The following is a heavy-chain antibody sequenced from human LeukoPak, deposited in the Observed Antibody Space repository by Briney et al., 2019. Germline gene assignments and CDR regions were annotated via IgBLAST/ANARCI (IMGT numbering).Heavy chain of an antibody. Sequence: GASVKVSCKASGGTFSSYAISWVRQAPGQGLEWMGRITPIRDVTNYAQKFQGRATITADRSAGTVYMELSSLRSEDTAVYYCARDALGSFSLDFWAQGTLVTVSS. CDR1: GGTFSSYA. CDR2: ITPIRDVT. J-gene: IGHJ4*02. D-gene: IGHD3-10*01. CDR3: ARDALGSFSLDF. V-gene: IGHV1-69*04.